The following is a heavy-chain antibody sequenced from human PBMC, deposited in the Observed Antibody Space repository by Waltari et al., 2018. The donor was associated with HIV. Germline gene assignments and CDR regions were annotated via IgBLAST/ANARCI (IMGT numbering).Heavy chain of an antibody. CDR2: VFHSGST. V-gene: IGHV4-38-2*01. CDR1: HFSISSGHY. J-gene: IGHJ4*02. CDR3: ARQPAPDSTWFQIYFDY. D-gene: IGHD6-13*01. Sequence: QVQLQESGPGLVKPSDTLSLTCAVPHFSISSGHYWGWIRQSPGKGLEWIGSVFHSGSTFYKPSFRSRVSISVDTSKNQFSLKLTSVTAADTAVYYCARQPAPDSTWFQIYFDYWGQGTVVTVSS.